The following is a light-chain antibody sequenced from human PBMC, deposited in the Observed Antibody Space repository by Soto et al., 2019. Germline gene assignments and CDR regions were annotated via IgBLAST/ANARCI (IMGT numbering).Light chain of an antibody. CDR3: SSYTTTSTYV. Sequence: QSVLTQPASVSGSPGQSITISCTGTSSDVGAYDYVSWYQQHPGKAPKFMIYEVTNRPSGVSHRFSGSKSGNTASLTISGLQAEDEADYYCSSYTTTSTYVFGTGTKV. V-gene: IGLV2-14*01. J-gene: IGLJ1*01. CDR1: SSDVGAYDY. CDR2: EVT.